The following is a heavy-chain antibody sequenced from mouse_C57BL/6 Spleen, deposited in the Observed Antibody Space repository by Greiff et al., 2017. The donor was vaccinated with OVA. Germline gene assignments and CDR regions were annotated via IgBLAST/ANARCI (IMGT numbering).Heavy chain of an antibody. V-gene: IGHV7-1*01. CDR2: SRNKANDYTT. Sequence: EVKVVESGGGLVQSGRSLRLSCATSGFTFSDFYMEWVRQAPGKGLEWIAASRNKANDYTTEYSASVKGRFIVSRDTSQSILYLQMNALRAEDTAIYYCARDAYDYGGFAYWGQGTLVTVPA. J-gene: IGHJ3*01. CDR3: ARDAYDYGGFAY. CDR1: GFTFSDFY. D-gene: IGHD2-4*01.